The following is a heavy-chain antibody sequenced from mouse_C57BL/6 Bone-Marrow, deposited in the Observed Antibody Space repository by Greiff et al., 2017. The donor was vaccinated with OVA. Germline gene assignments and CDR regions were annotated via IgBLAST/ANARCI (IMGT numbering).Heavy chain of an antibody. Sequence: EVKVVESGGDLVKPGGSLKLSCAASGFTFSSYGMSWVRQTPDKRLEWVATISSGGSYTYYPDSVKGRFTISRDNAKNTLYLQMSSLKSEDTAMYYCARPFYYYGSSPWFAYWGQGTLVTVSA. CDR1: GFTFSSYG. CDR2: ISSGGSYT. V-gene: IGHV5-6*01. D-gene: IGHD1-1*01. J-gene: IGHJ3*01. CDR3: ARPFYYYGSSPWFAY.